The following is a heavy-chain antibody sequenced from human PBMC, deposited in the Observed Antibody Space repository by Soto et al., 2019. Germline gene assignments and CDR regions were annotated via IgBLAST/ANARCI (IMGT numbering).Heavy chain of an antibody. Sequence: QVQLVQSGAEVKKPGDSVRVSCKASGYTFTSYGIGWVRQAPGQGLVWMGWISANNGNTKYAQKLQGRVTMTTDASTSTAYMELRSLRSDDAAVYYCARDGYFDHWGQGTLVTVSS. CDR3: ARDGYFDH. V-gene: IGHV1-18*01. CDR2: ISANNGNT. J-gene: IGHJ4*02. CDR1: GYTFTSYG.